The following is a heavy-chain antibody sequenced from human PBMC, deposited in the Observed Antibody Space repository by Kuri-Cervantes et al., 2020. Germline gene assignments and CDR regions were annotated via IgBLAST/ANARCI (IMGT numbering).Heavy chain of an antibody. Sequence: LSLTCAASGFTFSDYYMSWIRQAPGKGLEWVSYISSSGSTIYYADSVKGRFTISRDNAKNSLYLQMNSLRAEDTAVYYCAGEGYYYDGYGMDVWGQGTTVTVSS. CDR1: GFTFSDYY. V-gene: IGHV3-11*01. D-gene: IGHD3-22*01. CDR3: AGEGYYYDGYGMDV. J-gene: IGHJ6*02. CDR2: ISSSGSTI.